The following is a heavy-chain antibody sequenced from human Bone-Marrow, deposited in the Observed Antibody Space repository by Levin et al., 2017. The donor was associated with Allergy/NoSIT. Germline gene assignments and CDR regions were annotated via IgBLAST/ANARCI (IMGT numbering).Heavy chain of an antibody. CDR2: IYYSGST. V-gene: IGHV4-39*07. J-gene: IGHJ5*02. Sequence: SETLSLTCTVSGGSISSSSYYWGWIRQPPGTGLEWIGSIYYSGSTYYNPSLKSRVTISVDTSKNQFSLKLSSVTAADTAVYYCAREDYYDTSWFDPWGQGTLVTVSS. CDR1: GGSISSSSYY. CDR3: AREDYYDTSWFDP. D-gene: IGHD3-22*01.